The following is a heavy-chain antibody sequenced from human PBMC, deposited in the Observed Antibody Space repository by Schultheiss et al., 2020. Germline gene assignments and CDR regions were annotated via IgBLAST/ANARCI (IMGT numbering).Heavy chain of an antibody. V-gene: IGHV4-39*01. D-gene: IGHD6-13*01. J-gene: IGHJ1*01. CDR2: INHSGST. CDR3: ARNDVYSSSNEYFQH. Sequence: SETLSLTCTVSGGSISSGGYYWSCIRQPPGQGLEWLGDINHSGSTNYNPSLKSRVTISVDTSKNQFSLKLSSVTAADTAVYYCARNDVYSSSNEYFQHWGHGTLVTVSS. CDR1: GGSISSGGYY.